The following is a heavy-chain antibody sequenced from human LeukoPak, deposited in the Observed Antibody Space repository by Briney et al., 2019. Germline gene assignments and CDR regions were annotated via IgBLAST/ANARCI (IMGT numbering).Heavy chain of an antibody. V-gene: IGHV1-3*01. J-gene: IGHJ4*02. CDR2: INAGNGNT. Sequence: ASVTVFCKASGYTFTNYVMHWVRQAPGQRLEWMGWINAGNGNTKYSQKFQGRVTFTRDTSASTAYMEVSSLRSEDTAVYYCARDPAPDYFDYWGQGTLVTVSP. CDR3: ARDPAPDYFDY. CDR1: GYTFTNYV.